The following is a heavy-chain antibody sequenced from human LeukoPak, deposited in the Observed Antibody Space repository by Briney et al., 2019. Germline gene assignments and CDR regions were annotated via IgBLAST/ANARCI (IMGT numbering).Heavy chain of an antibody. CDR3: ARDGYSSSYSYYMDV. CDR1: GFTFSSYT. V-gene: IGHV3-64*01. Sequence: GSLRLSCAASGFTFSSYTVHWVRQAPGKGLEYVSGISGNGGSTHYANSVRGRFTISRDNSKSTLYLQMGSLSAEDMAVYYCARDGYSSSYSYYMDVWGKGTTVTVSS. D-gene: IGHD6-13*01. J-gene: IGHJ6*03. CDR2: ISGNGGST.